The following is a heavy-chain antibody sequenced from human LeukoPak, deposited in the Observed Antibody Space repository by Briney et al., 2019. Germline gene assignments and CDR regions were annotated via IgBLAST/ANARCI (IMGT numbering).Heavy chain of an antibody. Sequence: SETLSLTCTVSGGSISSYYWAWIRQPPGKGQEWIGYIYYNGRATYNPSLKSRVTMSVDTSKHQFSLTLSSMTAADTAVYYCARGRFFRGGAFYFDYWGQGSLVTVSS. CDR3: ARGRFFRGGAFYFDY. D-gene: IGHD3-16*01. CDR1: GGSISSYY. V-gene: IGHV4-59*01. J-gene: IGHJ4*02. CDR2: IYYNGRA.